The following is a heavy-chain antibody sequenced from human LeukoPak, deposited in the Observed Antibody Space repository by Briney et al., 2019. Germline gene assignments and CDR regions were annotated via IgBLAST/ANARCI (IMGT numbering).Heavy chain of an antibody. CDR1: GFTFSIYA. J-gene: IGHJ4*02. CDR2: ISYDGSNK. CDR3: ARSGSSWYLDYYFDY. Sequence: PGRSLRLSCAASGFTFSIYAMHWVRQAPGKGLEGVAVISYDGSNKYYADSVKGRFTISRDNSKNTLYLQMNSLRAEDTAVYYCARSGSSWYLDYYFDYWGQGTLVTVSS. V-gene: IGHV3-30-3*01. D-gene: IGHD6-13*01.